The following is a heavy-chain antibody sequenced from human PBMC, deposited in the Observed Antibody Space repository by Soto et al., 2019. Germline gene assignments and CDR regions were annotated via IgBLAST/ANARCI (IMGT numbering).Heavy chain of an antibody. Sequence: GSLRLSCISSVFAFGVYTMSWVRRAPGKGLEWVGFTRGKAYGGTTEYAASVKGRFTISRDDSKSIVYLQMNSLRTEDTAVYYCTRVGYSLYEIVRHSFDSWGQGAMVTVSS. CDR2: TRGKAYGGTT. D-gene: IGHD5-12*01. CDR3: TRVGYSLYEIVRHSFDS. J-gene: IGHJ4*02. CDR1: VFAFGVYT. V-gene: IGHV3-49*04.